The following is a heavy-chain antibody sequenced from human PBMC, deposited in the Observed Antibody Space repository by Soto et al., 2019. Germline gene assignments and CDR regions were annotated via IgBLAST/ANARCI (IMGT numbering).Heavy chain of an antibody. CDR1: GFTFSDSA. J-gene: IGHJ4*02. D-gene: IGHD5-18*01. CDR2: IRNKGNNYAT. CDR3: TSRRDWTAVDPLDY. Sequence: PGGSLRLSCAASGFTFSDSAMHWVRQASGKGLEWVGRIRNKGNNYATAYTASVKGRFTISRDDSKNTVYLQMNSLKIDDTAVYYCTSRRDWTAVDPLDYWGRGTLVTVSS. V-gene: IGHV3-73*01.